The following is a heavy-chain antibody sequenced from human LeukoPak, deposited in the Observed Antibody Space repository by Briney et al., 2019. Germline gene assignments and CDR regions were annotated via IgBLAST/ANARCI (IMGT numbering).Heavy chain of an antibody. CDR1: GFTFSSYA. CDR2: ITGSGETS. V-gene: IGHV3-23*01. CDR3: AKNSVYDRPLGHYSYYMDV. J-gene: IGHJ6*03. D-gene: IGHD5/OR15-5a*01. Sequence: PGGSLRLSCAASGFTFSSYAMTWVRQAPGKGLEWVASITGSGETSYHADYVKGPLTISRDNSKNTLYLQMKSLRAEDTAVYYCAKNSVYDRPLGHYSYYMDVWGKGTSVSVSS.